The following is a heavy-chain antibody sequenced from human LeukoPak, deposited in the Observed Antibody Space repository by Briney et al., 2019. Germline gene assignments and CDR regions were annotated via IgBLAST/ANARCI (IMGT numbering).Heavy chain of an antibody. CDR3: ARADYHNSGSHAVFDAFDI. D-gene: IGHD3-10*01. Sequence: SETLSLTCTVSGGSISRYYWSWIRRPPGKGLEWIGYIDDSGNTNYNPSLKSQVTISVDKSKNQFSLKLSFVTAADTAMYYCARADYHNSGSHAVFDAFDIWGQGTRVTVSS. CDR1: GGSISRYY. CDR2: IDDSGNT. J-gene: IGHJ3*02. V-gene: IGHV4-59*01.